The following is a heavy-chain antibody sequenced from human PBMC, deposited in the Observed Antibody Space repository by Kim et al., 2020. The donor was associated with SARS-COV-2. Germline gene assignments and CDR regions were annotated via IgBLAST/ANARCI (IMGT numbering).Heavy chain of an antibody. CDR3: ARSSPGNYYDSSGPPGI. J-gene: IGHJ3*02. CDR2: IYYSGST. D-gene: IGHD3-22*01. V-gene: IGHV4-31*03. CDR1: GGSISSGGYY. Sequence: SETLSLTCTVSGGSISSGGYYWSWIRQHPGKGLEWIGYIYYSGSTYYNPSLKSRVTISVDTSKNQFSLKLSSVTAADTAVYYCARSSPGNYYDSSGPPGIWGQGTMVPVSS.